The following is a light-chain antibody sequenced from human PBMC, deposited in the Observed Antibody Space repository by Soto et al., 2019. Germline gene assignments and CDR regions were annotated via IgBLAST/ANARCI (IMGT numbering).Light chain of an antibody. CDR2: EVS. CDR3: MQGIQLPVT. Sequence: DLVMTQTPLSLSVTPGQPASISCKSSQSLLHSDGKTYLFCNLQKLGQPPQLLIYEVSNRVSGVPDRFSGSGSGTDFTLKISRVEAEDVGVYYCMQGIQLPVTFGQGTRLEIK. CDR1: QSLLHSDGKTY. V-gene: IGKV2D-29*01. J-gene: IGKJ5*01.